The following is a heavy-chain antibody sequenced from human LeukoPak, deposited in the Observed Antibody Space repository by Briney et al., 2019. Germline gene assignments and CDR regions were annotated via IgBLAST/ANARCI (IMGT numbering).Heavy chain of an antibody. CDR3: ARSFVVVVTASTHFDY. CDR2: IHPNSGGT. CDR1: GYTLTDHY. V-gene: IGHV1-2*02. D-gene: IGHD2-15*01. J-gene: IGHJ4*02. Sequence: ASVKVSCKASGYTLTDHYVHWVRQAPGQGLEWMGWIHPNSGGTNYAQHFQGRVAMTRDTSISTAYVELINLRSDDTAVYYCARSFVVVVTASTHFDYWGQGTLVTVSS.